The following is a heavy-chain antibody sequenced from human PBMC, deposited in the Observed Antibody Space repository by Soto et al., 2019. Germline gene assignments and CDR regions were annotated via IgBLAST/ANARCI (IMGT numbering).Heavy chain of an antibody. CDR3: ARDPGTAMVSSQYYFDY. D-gene: IGHD5-18*01. CDR2: IIPILGTA. V-gene: IGHV1-69*13. Sequence: ASVKVSCKASGGTFSSYAISWVRQAPGQGLEWMGGIIPILGTANYAQKFQGRVTITADESTSTAYMELSSLRSEDTAVYYCARDPGTAMVSSQYYFDYWGQGTLVTVSS. CDR1: GGTFSSYA. J-gene: IGHJ4*02.